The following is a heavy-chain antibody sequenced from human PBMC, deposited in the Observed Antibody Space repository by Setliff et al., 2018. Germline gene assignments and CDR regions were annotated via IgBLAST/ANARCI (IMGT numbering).Heavy chain of an antibody. Sequence: GGSLRLSCAASGFTFSSYAMSWVRQAPGKGLEWVSAISGDSEYIYYRDSVKGRFTISRANSKNTLYLQMNNLRVEDTARYYCVNHNPARRSPAGTALDSWGQGTLVTVSS. J-gene: IGHJ4*02. V-gene: IGHV3-23*01. CDR3: VNHNPARRSPAGTALDS. CDR2: ISGDSEYI. D-gene: IGHD6-19*01. CDR1: GFTFSSYA.